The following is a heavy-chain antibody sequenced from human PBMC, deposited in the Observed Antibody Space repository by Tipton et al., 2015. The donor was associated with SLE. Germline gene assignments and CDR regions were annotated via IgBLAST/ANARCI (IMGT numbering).Heavy chain of an antibody. CDR3: AKDKSSGWYYYYYGMDV. D-gene: IGHD6-19*01. J-gene: IGHJ6*02. CDR1: GFTFSSYW. Sequence: SLRLSCAASGFTFSSYWMHWVRQAPGKGLVWVSRIPSDGSSTNYADSVKGRFTISRDNAKNTLYLQMNSLRAEDTAVYYCAKDKSSGWYYYYYGMDVWGQGTTVTVSS. CDR2: IPSDGSST. V-gene: IGHV3-74*01.